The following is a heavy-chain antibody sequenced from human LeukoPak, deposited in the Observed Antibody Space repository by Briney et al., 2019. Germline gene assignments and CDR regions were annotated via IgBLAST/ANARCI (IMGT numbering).Heavy chain of an antibody. J-gene: IGHJ6*03. D-gene: IGHD1-1*01. CDR2: IYHSGST. CDR3: ARGRGVPSFSYYMDV. V-gene: IGHV4-4*02. CDR1: GFTFSSYGM. Sequence: GSLRLSCAASGFTFSSYGMSWVRQPPGKGLEWIGEIYHSGSTNYNPSLKSRVTISVDKSKNQFSLKLSSVTAADTAVYYCARGRGVPSFSYYMDVWGKGTTVTVSS.